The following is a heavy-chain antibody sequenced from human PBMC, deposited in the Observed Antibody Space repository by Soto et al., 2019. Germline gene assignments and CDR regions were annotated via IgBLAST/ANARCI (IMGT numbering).Heavy chain of an antibody. V-gene: IGHV3-30-3*01. J-gene: IGHJ4*02. CDR3: ARGLIVVMTAPFDY. D-gene: IGHD2-21*02. CDR2: ISYDGSNK. CDR1: GFSFRSYA. Sequence: GGSLRLSCVASGFSFRSYAMHWVRQAPGKGLEWVSVISYDGSNKYYADSVKGRFTISRDNVKNTLFLQMNSLRAEDSAVYYCARGLIVVMTAPFDYWGQGTLVTVSS.